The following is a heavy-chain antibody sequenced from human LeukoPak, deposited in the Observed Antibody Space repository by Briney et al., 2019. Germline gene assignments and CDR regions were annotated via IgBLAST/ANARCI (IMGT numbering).Heavy chain of an antibody. CDR1: GHTFTSYY. Sequence: ASVKVSCKASGHTFTSYYMHWVRQAPGQGLEWMGIINPSGSGTSYAQKFQGRVTMTRDMSTSTVYMELSSLRSEDTAVYYCARGASSSSPWFDPWGQGTLVTVSS. J-gene: IGHJ5*02. CDR2: INPSGSGT. CDR3: ARGASSSSPWFDP. D-gene: IGHD6-6*01. V-gene: IGHV1-46*01.